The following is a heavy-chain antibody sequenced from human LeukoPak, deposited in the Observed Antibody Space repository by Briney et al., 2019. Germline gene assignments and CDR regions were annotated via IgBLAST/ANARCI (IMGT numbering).Heavy chain of an antibody. J-gene: IGHJ3*02. V-gene: IGHV5-51*01. CDR2: IYPGDSDT. CDR1: GYSFTNFW. Sequence: RGESLKISCKGSGYSFTNFWIGWVRQMPGKGLEWMGVIYPGDSDTRYSPSFQGQVTISADKSITTAYLQWSSLKASDTAMYYCASLLGLKEVPPDDGALNIWAQGTMVTVSS. CDR3: ASLLGLKEVPPDDGALNI. D-gene: IGHD1-1*01.